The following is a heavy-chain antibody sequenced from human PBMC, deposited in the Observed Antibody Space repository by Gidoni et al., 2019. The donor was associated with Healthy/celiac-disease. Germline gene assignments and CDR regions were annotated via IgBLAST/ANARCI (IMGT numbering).Heavy chain of an antibody. Sequence: EVQLVESGGGLVQPGCSLRLSCSAFGFPYSNYAMHWVRQAPGKGLEYVSAISSNGGSTYYADAVKGRFTISRDNSKNTLYLQMSSLRVEDTAVYYCVKERNSGWYSFDYWGQGTLATVSS. D-gene: IGHD6-19*01. CDR3: VKERNSGWYSFDY. V-gene: IGHV3-64D*06. CDR1: GFPYSNYA. J-gene: IGHJ4*02. CDR2: ISSNGGST.